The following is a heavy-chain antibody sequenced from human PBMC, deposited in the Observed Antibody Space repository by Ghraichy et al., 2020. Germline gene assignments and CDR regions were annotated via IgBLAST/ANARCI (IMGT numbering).Heavy chain of an antibody. D-gene: IGHD3-9*01. CDR2: IFYSVNT. V-gene: IGHV4-59*01. CDR1: GGSISSFY. J-gene: IGHJ5*02. CDR3: ARRNYETTGYFFDP. Sequence: SQTLSLTCTVSGGSISSFYWSWIRQPPGKGLEWIGYIFYSVNTKYNPSLKSRVNMSVEKSKNSFSLTLTSGTAADTGIYFCARRNYETTGYFFDPWGHGILVTVSS.